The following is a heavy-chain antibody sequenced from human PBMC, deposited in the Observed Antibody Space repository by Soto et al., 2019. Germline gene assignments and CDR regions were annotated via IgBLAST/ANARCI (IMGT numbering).Heavy chain of an antibody. CDR2: ISGSGGST. V-gene: IGHV3-23*01. J-gene: IGHJ6*02. Sequence: GGSLRLSCAASGFTFSSYAMSWVRQAPGKVLEWVSAISGSGGSTYYADSVKGRFTISRDNSKNTLYLQMNSLRAEDTAVYYCAKNVWGITIFGGMDVWGQGTTVTVSS. CDR1: GFTFSSYA. D-gene: IGHD3-9*01. CDR3: AKNVWGITIFGGMDV.